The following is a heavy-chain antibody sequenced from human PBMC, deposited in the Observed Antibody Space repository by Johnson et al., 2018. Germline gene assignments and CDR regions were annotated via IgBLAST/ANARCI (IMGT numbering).Heavy chain of an antibody. D-gene: IGHD3-22*01. Sequence: VQLQESGGGVVQPGRSLRVSCAASGFTFSSYAMSWVRQAPGKGLEWVSAISGSGAVNSGGGDTFYADSVKGRFTISRDNSKNTLYLQMNSLRAEDTDVYYCAKHYYDASAGFHWRDAFDIWGQGTMVTVSS. V-gene: IGHV3-23*01. CDR2: ISGSGAVNSGGGDT. J-gene: IGHJ3*02. CDR3: AKHYYDASAGFHWRDAFDI. CDR1: GFTFSSYA.